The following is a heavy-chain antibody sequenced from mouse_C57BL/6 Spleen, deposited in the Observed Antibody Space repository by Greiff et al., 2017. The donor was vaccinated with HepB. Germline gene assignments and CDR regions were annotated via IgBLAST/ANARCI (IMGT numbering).Heavy chain of an antibody. CDR2: INPSTGGT. J-gene: IGHJ4*01. V-gene: IGHV1-42*01. Sequence: VQLQQSGPELVKPGASVKISSKASGYSFTGYYMNWVKQSPEKSLEWIGEINPSTGGTTYNQKFKAKATLTVDKSSSTAYMQLKSLTSEDSAVYYCARQGYYGSSYAMDYWGQGTSVTVSS. D-gene: IGHD1-1*01. CDR3: ARQGYYGSSYAMDY. CDR1: GYSFTGYY.